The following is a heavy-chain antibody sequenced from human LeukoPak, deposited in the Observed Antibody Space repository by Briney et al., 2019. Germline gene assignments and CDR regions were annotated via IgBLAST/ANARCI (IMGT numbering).Heavy chain of an antibody. D-gene: IGHD2-2*02. J-gene: IGHJ5*02. V-gene: IGHV1-18*01. Sequence: ASVTVSFKASGYTFTSYGISWVRQAPGQGVEWMGWISAYNGNTNYAQKLQGRVTMTTDTSTSTAYMELRSLRSDDTAVYYCARAGVVPAAIDWFDHWGQGTLVTASS. CDR3: ARAGVVPAAIDWFDH. CDR2: ISAYNGNT. CDR1: GYTFTSYG.